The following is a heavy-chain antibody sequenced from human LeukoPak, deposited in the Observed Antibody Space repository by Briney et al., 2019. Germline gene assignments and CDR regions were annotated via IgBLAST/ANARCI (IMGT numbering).Heavy chain of an antibody. Sequence: AETLSLSCAASGFTFSSDYIKGVLRAPAREVVGFSDSSCNSSTIYYTASLKSRVTISGDTAKNQLYLQMSSLSAEDTAVYYCGRATSPIAPFIDYYYVDVWGKGTTVTVSS. V-gene: IGHV3-48*01. J-gene: IGHJ6*03. D-gene: IGHD6-13*01. CDR1: GFTFSSDY. CDR2: SSCNSSTI. CDR3: GRATSPIAPFIDYYYVDV.